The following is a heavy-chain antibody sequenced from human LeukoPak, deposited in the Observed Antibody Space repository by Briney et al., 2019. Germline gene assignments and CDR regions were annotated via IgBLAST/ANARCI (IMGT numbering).Heavy chain of an antibody. Sequence: PSETLSLTCAVYGGSFSGYYWSWIRQPPGKGLEWIGEINHSGSTNYNPSLKSRVTISVDTSKNQFSLKLSSVIAADTAVYYCARVGDCSSTSCLSWFDYWGQGTLVTVSS. V-gene: IGHV4-34*01. CDR1: GGSFSGYY. D-gene: IGHD2-2*01. CDR3: ARVGDCSSTSCLSWFDY. J-gene: IGHJ4*02. CDR2: INHSGST.